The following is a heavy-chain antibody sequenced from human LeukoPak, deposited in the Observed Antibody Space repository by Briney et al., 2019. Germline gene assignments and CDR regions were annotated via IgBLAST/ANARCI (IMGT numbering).Heavy chain of an antibody. J-gene: IGHJ6*04. CDR1: GFTFSSYA. V-gene: IGHV3-30*04. D-gene: IGHD3-10*01. Sequence: PGGSLRLSCAASGFTFSSYAMHWVRQAPGKGLEWVAVISYDGSNKYYADSVKGRFTISRDNSKNTLYLQMNSLRAEDTAVYYCARGMVRAKGYYCGMDVWGKGTTVTVSS. CDR3: ARGMVRAKGYYCGMDV. CDR2: ISYDGSNK.